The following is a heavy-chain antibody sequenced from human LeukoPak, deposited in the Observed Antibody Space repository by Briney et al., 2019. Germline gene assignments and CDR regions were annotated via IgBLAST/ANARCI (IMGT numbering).Heavy chain of an antibody. CDR2: INHSGST. D-gene: IGHD3-10*01. CDR1: GGSFSGYY. J-gene: IGHJ4*02. V-gene: IGHV4-34*01. Sequence: SETLSLTCAVYGGSFSGYYWSWIRQPPGKGLEWIGEINHSGSTNYNPSLKSRVTISVDTSKNQFSLKLSSVTAADTAVYYCAREPGLLWFGETDHWGQGTLVTVSS. CDR3: AREPGLLWFGETDH.